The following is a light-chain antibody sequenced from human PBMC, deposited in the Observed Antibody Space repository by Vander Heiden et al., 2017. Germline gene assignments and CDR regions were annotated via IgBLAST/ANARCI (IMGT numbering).Light chain of an antibody. Sequence: DIQMTQSPSSVSASVGERVTTTCRASQGINGWLAWYQQRPGKAPQLLIYAASSLHTGVPSRFRGSGFGTEYTLTISSLQPEDFGTYFCQQAHTFPRTFGGGTRVEIK. CDR1: QGINGW. J-gene: IGKJ4*02. CDR2: AAS. V-gene: IGKV1-12*01. CDR3: QQAHTFPRT.